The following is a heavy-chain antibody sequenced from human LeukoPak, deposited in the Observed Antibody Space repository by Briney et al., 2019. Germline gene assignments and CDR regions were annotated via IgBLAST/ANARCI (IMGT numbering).Heavy chain of an antibody. CDR1: GFTFSSYG. CDR3: ARDGVTAIAIDY. CDR2: IWYDGSNK. D-gene: IGHD5-18*01. V-gene: IGHV3-33*01. Sequence: GGSLRLSCAASGFTFSSYGMHWVRQAPGKGLEWVAVIWYDGSNKYYADSVKGRFTISRDNSKNTLYLQMNSLRAEDTAVYYRARDGVTAIAIDYWGQGTLVTVSS. J-gene: IGHJ4*02.